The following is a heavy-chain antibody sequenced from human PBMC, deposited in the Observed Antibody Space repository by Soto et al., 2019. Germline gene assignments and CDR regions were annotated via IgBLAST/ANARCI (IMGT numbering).Heavy chain of an antibody. CDR2: IYHSGST. Sequence: QLQLQESGSGLVKPSQTLSLTCAVSGGSISSGGYSWSWIRQPPGKGLEWSGYIYHSGSTYYNPALKRRVTISEDRSKHQFSLKLSSVTAADTAVYYCARGNVVAIDYWGQGTLVTVSS. J-gene: IGHJ4*02. CDR1: GGSISSGGYS. CDR3: ARGNVVAIDY. D-gene: IGHD2-21*01. V-gene: IGHV4-30-2*01.